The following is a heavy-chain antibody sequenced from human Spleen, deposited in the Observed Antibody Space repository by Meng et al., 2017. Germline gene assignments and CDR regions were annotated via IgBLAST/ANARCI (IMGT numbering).Heavy chain of an antibody. V-gene: IGHV3-30*14. D-gene: IGHD4-17*01. J-gene: IGHJ4*02. CDR2: LYASGET. CDR3: VSRYGDLPDY. Sequence: QVLLVGSGGGVVQPGRSLRLSCAASGFTFIDYAMHWVRQAPGKVLEWVSILYASGETSYADSVKGRFTISRDASKNTLYLQMNSLRAEDTAVYYCVSRYGDLPDYWGQGTLVTVSS. CDR1: GFTFIDYA.